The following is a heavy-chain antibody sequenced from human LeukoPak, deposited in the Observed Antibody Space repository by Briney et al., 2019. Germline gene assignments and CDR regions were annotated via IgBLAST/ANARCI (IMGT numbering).Heavy chain of an antibody. CDR2: ISSSSSTI. D-gene: IGHD3-22*01. CDR1: GFTFSSYS. Sequence: PGGSLRLSCAASGFTFSSYSMTWVRQAPGKGLEWVSYISSSSSTIYYADSVKGRFTISRDNAKNSLYLQMNSLRAEDTAVYYCARGPRGGSGYFYFDYWGQGTLVTVSS. J-gene: IGHJ4*02. V-gene: IGHV3-48*01. CDR3: ARGPRGGSGYFYFDY.